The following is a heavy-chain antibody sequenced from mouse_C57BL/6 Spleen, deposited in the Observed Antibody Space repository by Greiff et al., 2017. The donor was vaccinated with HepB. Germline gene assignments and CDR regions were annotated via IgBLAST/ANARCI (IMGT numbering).Heavy chain of an antibody. Sequence: DVQLVESGGGLVKPGGSLKLSCAASGFTFSDYGMHWVRQAPEKGLEWVAYISSGSSTIYYADTVKGRFTISRDNAKNTLFLQMTSLRSEETAMYYCARPGYSNYFDYWGQGTTLTVSS. CDR2: ISSGSSTI. CDR3: ARPGYSNYFDY. D-gene: IGHD2-5*01. CDR1: GFTFSDYG. J-gene: IGHJ2*01. V-gene: IGHV5-17*01.